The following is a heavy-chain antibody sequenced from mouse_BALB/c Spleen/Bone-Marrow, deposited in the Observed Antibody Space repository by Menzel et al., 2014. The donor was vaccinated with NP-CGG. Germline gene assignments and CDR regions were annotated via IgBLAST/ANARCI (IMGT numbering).Heavy chain of an antibody. D-gene: IGHD2-1*01. V-gene: IGHV5-6-5*01. J-gene: IGHJ3*02. CDR2: ISSRGTA. CDR1: GFSLSSYN. CDR3: GRSYGSDL. Sequence: LEESGGRLVKPDETLTITCTVSGFSLSSYNMQWVRQAPGKGLEWIGIISSRGTASYASWAKGRFTISXTSTTVDLKMTSLTAADTATYFCGRSYGSDLWGQGTLVTVS.